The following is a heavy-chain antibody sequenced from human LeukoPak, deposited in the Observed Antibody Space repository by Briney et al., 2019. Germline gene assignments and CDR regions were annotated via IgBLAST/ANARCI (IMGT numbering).Heavy chain of an antibody. D-gene: IGHD3-10*01. Sequence: GGSLRLSCAASGFTFSSYAMSWVRQAPGKGLKWVSAISGSGGSTYYADSVKGRFTISRDNSKNTLYLQMNSLRAEDTAVYYCAKGAPDYYGSGSYVDYWGQGTLVTVSS. CDR1: GFTFSSYA. CDR2: ISGSGGST. V-gene: IGHV3-23*01. J-gene: IGHJ4*02. CDR3: AKGAPDYYGSGSYVDY.